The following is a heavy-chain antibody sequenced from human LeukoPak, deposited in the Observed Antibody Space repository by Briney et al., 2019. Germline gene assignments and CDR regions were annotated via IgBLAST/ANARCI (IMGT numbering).Heavy chain of an antibody. D-gene: IGHD2-8*01. Sequence: ASVKVSCKASGYTFTSYDINWVRQATGQGLEWMGWMNPNSGNTGYAQKFQGRVTITRNTSISTAYMELSSLRSEDTAVYYCARGIQPTRRYCTNGVCYSGYYMDVWGKGTTVTVSS. J-gene: IGHJ6*03. V-gene: IGHV1-8*03. CDR2: MNPNSGNT. CDR1: GYTFTSYD. CDR3: ARGIQPTRRYCTNGVCYSGYYMDV.